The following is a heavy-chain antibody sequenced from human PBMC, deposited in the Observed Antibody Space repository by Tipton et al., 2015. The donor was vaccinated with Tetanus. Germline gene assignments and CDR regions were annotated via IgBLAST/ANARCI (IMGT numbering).Heavy chain of an antibody. CDR1: GFTFDDYA. CDR3: AKGADDFWSGYNYGMDV. J-gene: IGHJ6*02. V-gene: IGHV3-9*01. D-gene: IGHD3-3*01. Sequence: SLRLSCAASGFTFDDYAMHWVRQAPGKGLEWVSGISWNSGSIGYADSVKGRFTISRDNAKNSLYLQMNSLRAEDTAVYYCAKGADDFWSGYNYGMDVWGQGTTVTVSS. CDR2: ISWNSGSI.